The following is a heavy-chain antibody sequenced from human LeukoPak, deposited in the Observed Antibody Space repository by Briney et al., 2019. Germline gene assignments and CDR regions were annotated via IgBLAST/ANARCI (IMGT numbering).Heavy chain of an antibody. CDR3: ATLSGNYPDY. CDR1: GFTFSSYE. D-gene: IGHD1-26*01. Sequence: PGGSLRLSCAASGFTFSSYEMNWVRQAPGKGLEWVSYISTSGRTIYYADSVKGRFTISRDNAKNSLYLQMNSLRAEDTAVYYCATLSGNYPDYWGQGTLVTVSS. V-gene: IGHV3-48*03. CDR2: ISTSGRTI. J-gene: IGHJ4*02.